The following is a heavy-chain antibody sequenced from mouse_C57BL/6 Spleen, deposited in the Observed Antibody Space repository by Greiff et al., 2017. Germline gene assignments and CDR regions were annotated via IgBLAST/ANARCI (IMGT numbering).Heavy chain of an antibody. CDR1: GFTFSNYW. CDR3: TQGNYEVDY. J-gene: IGHJ4*01. V-gene: IGHV6-3*01. CDR2: IRLKSDNYAT. D-gene: IGHD2-1*01. Sequence: EVQGVESGGGLVQPGGSMKLSCVASGFTFSNYWMNWVRQSPEKGLEWVAQIRLKSDNYATHYAESVKGRFTISRDDSKSSVYLQMNNLRAEDTGIYYCTQGNYEVDYWGQGTSVTVSS.